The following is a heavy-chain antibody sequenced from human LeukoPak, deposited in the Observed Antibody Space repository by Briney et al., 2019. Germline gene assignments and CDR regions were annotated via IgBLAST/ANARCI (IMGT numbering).Heavy chain of an antibody. CDR1: GGSISSGGYY. Sequence: SQTLSLSCAVSGGSISSGGYYWSWIRQPPGKGLEWIGYFYHSGNTYYNPSLKSRVTISVDRSKNQFSLKLSSVTAADTAVYYCARMTPKDYFDYWGQGTLVTVSS. J-gene: IGHJ4*02. CDR3: ARMTPKDYFDY. CDR2: FYHSGNT. D-gene: IGHD2-15*01. V-gene: IGHV4-30-2*01.